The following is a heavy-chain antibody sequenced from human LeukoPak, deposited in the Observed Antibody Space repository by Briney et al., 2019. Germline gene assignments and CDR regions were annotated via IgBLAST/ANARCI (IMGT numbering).Heavy chain of an antibody. CDR2: ISGSGIK. Sequence: GGSLRLSCAPSRFTFSSYEMNWVRQAPGKGLEWVSYISGSGIKHYADSVKGRFTISRDNAKNSLYLQMNSLRVEDTAVYYCAREDTGVASDIWGQGTTVTV. V-gene: IGHV3-48*03. CDR3: AREDTGVASDI. J-gene: IGHJ3*02. CDR1: RFTFSSYE. D-gene: IGHD2-8*01.